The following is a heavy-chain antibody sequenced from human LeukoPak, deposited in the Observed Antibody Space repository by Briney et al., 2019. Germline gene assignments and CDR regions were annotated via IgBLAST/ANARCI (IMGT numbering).Heavy chain of an antibody. V-gene: IGHV4-4*07. J-gene: IGHJ4*02. CDR2: IYASGST. D-gene: IGHD2-8*01. Sequence: SETLSLTCTVSGASISSYYWSWIRQPAGKGLEWIGRIYASGSTNFNPSLKTRVTMSVDTSKNRFSLRLKSVTAADTALYYCARSRFESNVPFFDFWGQGILVTVSS. CDR3: ARSRFESNVPFFDF. CDR1: GASISSYY.